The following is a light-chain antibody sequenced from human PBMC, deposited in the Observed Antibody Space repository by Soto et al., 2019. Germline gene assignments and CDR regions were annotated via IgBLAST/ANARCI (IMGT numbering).Light chain of an antibody. J-gene: IGLJ3*02. Sequence: QAVVTQPPSASGTPAQTVTISSSGGTSNIGTNYVSWYQHLPGTAPKLLIYGNNQRPSGVPDRFSGPKSGTSASLAISGLRSDDEADYYCAVWDDSLSGVVFGGGTKLTVL. V-gene: IGLV1-47*01. CDR1: TSNIGTNY. CDR2: GNN. CDR3: AVWDDSLSGVV.